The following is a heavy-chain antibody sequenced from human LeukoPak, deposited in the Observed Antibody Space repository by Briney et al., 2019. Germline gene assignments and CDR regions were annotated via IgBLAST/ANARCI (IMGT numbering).Heavy chain of an antibody. J-gene: IGHJ4*02. V-gene: IGHV1-46*01. CDR1: VYTFTNYY. CDR2: INPSGGRT. CDR3: ARGHDHFDY. Sequence: ASVNVSCKASVYTFTNYYIHWVLQAPGQGREGMGIINPSGGRTSHPQNFQGRVTMTRDMSTSTVYMELRSLRSEETAVYYCARGHDHFDYSGEGNLVTVSS.